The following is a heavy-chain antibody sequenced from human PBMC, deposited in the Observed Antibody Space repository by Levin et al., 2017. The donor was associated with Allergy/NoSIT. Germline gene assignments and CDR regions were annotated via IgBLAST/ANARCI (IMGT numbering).Heavy chain of an antibody. J-gene: IGHJ6*03. V-gene: IGHV4-34*01. CDR2: INHSGST. Sequence: SQTLSLPCAVYGGSFRSSYWSWIRQPPGKGLEWIGEINHSGSTNYNPSLKSRVTISEDTSKNQFSLKLSSVTAADTAVYYCARGNFYGSGSYPYYYYYYMDVWGKGTTVTVSS. CDR1: GGSFRSSY. CDR3: ARGNFYGSGSYPYYYYYYMDV. D-gene: IGHD3-10*01.